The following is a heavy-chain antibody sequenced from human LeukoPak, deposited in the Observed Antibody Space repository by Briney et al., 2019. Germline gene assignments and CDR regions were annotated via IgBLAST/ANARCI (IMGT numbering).Heavy chain of an antibody. J-gene: IGHJ4*02. D-gene: IGHD6-13*01. CDR3: TREAAAGTAYYFDY. CDR1: GFTFGDYS. Sequence: GGSLRLSCTASGFTFGDYSMSWSRQAPGKGLEWVGFIRTKAYGGTTEYAASVKGRFAISRDDSKSIAYLQMNSLKTEDTAVYYCTREAAAGTAYYFDYWGQGTLVTVSS. CDR2: IRTKAYGGTT. V-gene: IGHV3-49*03.